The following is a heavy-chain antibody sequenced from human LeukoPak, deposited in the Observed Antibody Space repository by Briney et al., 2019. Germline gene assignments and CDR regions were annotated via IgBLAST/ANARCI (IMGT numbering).Heavy chain of an antibody. CDR3: ARANPPAISFFDW. CDR2: ISGSSGSI. J-gene: IGHJ4*02. V-gene: IGHV3-21*01. D-gene: IGHD3-9*01. Sequence: GGSLRLSCAASGFTCSGYSMNWVRLAPGKGLEWVSSISGSSGSIYYADSVKGRFTISRDNAKNSLDLQMNSLRAEDTAVYYCARANPPAISFFDWWGQGTLVSVSS. CDR1: GFTCSGYS.